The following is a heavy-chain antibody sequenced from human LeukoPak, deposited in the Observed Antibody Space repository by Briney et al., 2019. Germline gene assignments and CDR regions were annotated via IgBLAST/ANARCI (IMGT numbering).Heavy chain of an antibody. CDR3: ARALTLADAFDI. CDR2: ISSSGSTI. D-gene: IGHD3-9*01. J-gene: IGHJ3*02. CDR1: GFTFSSYE. Sequence: GGSLRLSCAASGFTFSSYEMSWVRQAPGKGLEWVSYISSSGSTIYYADSVKGRFTISRDNAKNSLYLQMNSLRAEDTAAYYCARALTLADAFDIWGQGTMVTVSS. V-gene: IGHV3-48*03.